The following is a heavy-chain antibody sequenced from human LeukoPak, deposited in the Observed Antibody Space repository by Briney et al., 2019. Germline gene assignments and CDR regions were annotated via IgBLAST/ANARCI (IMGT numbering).Heavy chain of an antibody. Sequence: GGSLRLSCAASGFTFSSYAMHWVRQAPGKGLEWVAVISYDGSNKYYADSVKGRFTISRDNSKNTLYLQMNSLRAEDTAVYYCARGEGANGPGQTYFDYWGQGTLVTVSS. V-gene: IGHV3-30-3*01. J-gene: IGHJ4*02. CDR2: ISYDGSNK. CDR3: ARGEGANGPGQTYFDY. CDR1: GFTFSSYA.